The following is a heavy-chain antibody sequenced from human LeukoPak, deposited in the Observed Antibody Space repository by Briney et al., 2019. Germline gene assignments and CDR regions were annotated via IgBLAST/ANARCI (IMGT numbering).Heavy chain of an antibody. V-gene: IGHV3-48*03. CDR1: GFTFSSYE. J-gene: IGHJ6*03. Sequence: GGSLRLSCAASGFTFSSYEMNWVRQAPGKGLEWVSYISSSGSTIYYADSVKGRFTISRDNSKNTLCLQMNSLRAEDTAVYYCVKVYYYMDVWGKGTTVTVS. CDR2: ISSSGSTI. CDR3: VKVYYYMDV.